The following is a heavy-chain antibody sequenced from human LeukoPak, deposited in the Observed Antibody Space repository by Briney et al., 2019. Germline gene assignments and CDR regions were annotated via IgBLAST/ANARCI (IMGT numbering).Heavy chain of an antibody. CDR1: GGSISSYY. Sequence: SGTLSLTCTVSGGSISSYYWSWIRQPPGKGLEWIGYIYYSGSTNYNPSLKSRVTISVDTSKNQFSLKLGSVTAADTAVYYCARGIKERDYYYGMDVWGQGTTVTVSS. CDR2: IYYSGST. V-gene: IGHV4-59*08. J-gene: IGHJ6*02. D-gene: IGHD3-10*01. CDR3: ARGIKERDYYYGMDV.